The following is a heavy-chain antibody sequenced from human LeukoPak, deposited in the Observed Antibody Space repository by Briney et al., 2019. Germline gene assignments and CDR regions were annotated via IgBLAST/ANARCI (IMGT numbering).Heavy chain of an antibody. Sequence: PSETLSLTCTVSGGSISSSSYYWGWIRQPPGKGLEWIGSMYYSGSTNYNPSLKSRVTISVDTSKNQFSLKLSSVTAADTAVYYCARVSGYNWNFDYWGQGTLVTVSS. CDR3: ARVSGYNWNFDY. J-gene: IGHJ4*02. CDR1: GGSISSSSYY. CDR2: MYYSGST. V-gene: IGHV4-39*07. D-gene: IGHD5-24*01.